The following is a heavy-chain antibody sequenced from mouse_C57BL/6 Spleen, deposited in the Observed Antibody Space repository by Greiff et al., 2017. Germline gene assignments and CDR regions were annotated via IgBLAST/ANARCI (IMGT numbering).Heavy chain of an antibody. V-gene: IGHV1-39*01. CDR3: ASKTYYGSSTGFAY. D-gene: IGHD1-1*01. J-gene: IGHJ3*01. CDR1: GYSFTDYN. CDR2: INPNYGTT. Sequence: VQLKESGPELVKPGASVKISCKASGYSFTDYNMNWVKQSNGKSLEWIGVINPNYGTTSYNQKFKGKATLTVDQSSSTAYMQLNSLTSEDSAVYYCASKTYYGSSTGFAYWGQGTLVTVSA.